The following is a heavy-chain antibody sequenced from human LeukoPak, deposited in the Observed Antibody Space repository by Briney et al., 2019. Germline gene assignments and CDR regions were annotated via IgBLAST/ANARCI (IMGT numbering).Heavy chain of an antibody. CDR3: AKGYQWLEN. Sequence: GGSLRLSCAASGFTFSSYSMHWVRQAPGKGLEWVAVISYDGSNKYYADSVKGRFTISRDNSKNTLYLQMNSLRAEDTAVYYCAKGYQWLENWGQGTLVTVSS. CDR2: ISYDGSNK. D-gene: IGHD6-19*01. CDR1: GFTFSSYS. V-gene: IGHV3-30*18. J-gene: IGHJ4*02.